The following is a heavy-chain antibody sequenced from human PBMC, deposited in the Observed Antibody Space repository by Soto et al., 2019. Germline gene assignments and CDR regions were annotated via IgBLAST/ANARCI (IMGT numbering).Heavy chain of an antibody. J-gene: IGHJ4*02. D-gene: IGHD3-22*01. CDR3: ARDASYYYDSSGYFLRY. CDR2: ISYDGSNK. V-gene: IGHV3-30-3*01. CDR1: GFTFSSYA. Sequence: WGSLRLSCAASGFTFSSYAMHWVRQAPGKGLEWVAVISYDGSNKYYADSVKGRFTISRDNSKNTLYLQMNSLRAEDTAVYYCARDASYYYDSSGYFLRYWGQGTLVTVSS.